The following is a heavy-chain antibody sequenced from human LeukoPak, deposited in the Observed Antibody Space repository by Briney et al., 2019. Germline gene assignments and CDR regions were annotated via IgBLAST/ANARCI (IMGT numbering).Heavy chain of an antibody. V-gene: IGHV3-30*02. D-gene: IGHD3-22*01. J-gene: IGHJ4*02. CDR1: GFTFSSYG. CDR2: IRYDGSNK. Sequence: GSLRLSCAASGFTFSSYGMHWVRQAPGKGLEWVAFIRYDGSNKYYADSVKGRFTISRDNSKNTLYLQMNSLRAEDTAVYYCAKDGDYYDSSGYPDYWGQGTLVTVSS. CDR3: AKDGDYYDSSGYPDY.